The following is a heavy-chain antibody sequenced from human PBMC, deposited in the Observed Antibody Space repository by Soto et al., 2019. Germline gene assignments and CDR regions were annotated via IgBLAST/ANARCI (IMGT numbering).Heavy chain of an antibody. J-gene: IGHJ3*01. Sequence: DVHLLESGGGLVQPGGSLRLSCVASGFTLSDYDMGWVRQAPGKGLEWVSLIKGDGGATYYARSLEGRLTISRDTSENTLYLHMNSLRVEDTALYYCAKDRRGGEYPAVDLWGQGTLVTVSS. CDR3: AKDRRGGEYPAVDL. D-gene: IGHD2-21*01. V-gene: IGHV3-23*01. CDR1: GFTLSDYD. CDR2: IKGDGGAT.